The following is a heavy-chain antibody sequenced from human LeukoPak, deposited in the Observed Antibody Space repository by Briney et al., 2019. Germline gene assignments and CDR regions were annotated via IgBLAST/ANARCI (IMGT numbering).Heavy chain of an antibody. V-gene: IGHV3-23*01. CDR3: AKSGADIVASILGVDY. D-gene: IGHD5-12*01. Sequence: QPGGSLRLSCAASGFTFSSYAMSWVRQAPGKGLEWVSAISGSGGSTYYADSVKGRFTISRDNSKNTLYLQMNSLRAEDTAVYYCAKSGADIVASILGVDYWGQGTLVTVSS. CDR1: GFTFSSYA. CDR2: ISGSGGST. J-gene: IGHJ4*02.